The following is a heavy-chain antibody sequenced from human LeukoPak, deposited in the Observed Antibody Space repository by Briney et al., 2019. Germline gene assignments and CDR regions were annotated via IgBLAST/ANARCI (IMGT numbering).Heavy chain of an antibody. CDR2: IYYSGST. V-gene: IGHV4-59*01. CDR1: GGSISSYY. D-gene: IGHD5-18*01. Sequence: SETLSLTCTVSGGSISSYYWSWIRQPPGKGLEWIGYIYYSGSTNYNPSLKSRVTISVDTSKNQFSLKLSSVTAADTAVYYCARGAFISYSYGPFDYWGQGALVTVSS. CDR3: ARGAFISYSYGPFDY. J-gene: IGHJ4*02.